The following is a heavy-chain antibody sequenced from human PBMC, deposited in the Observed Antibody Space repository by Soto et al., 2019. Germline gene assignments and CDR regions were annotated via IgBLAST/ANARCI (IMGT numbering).Heavy chain of an antibody. D-gene: IGHD6-19*01. V-gene: IGHV3-33*01. CDR3: ARDSSGWYGNYYYGMDV. CDR1: GFTFSSYG. Sequence: QVQLVESGGGVVQPGRSLRLSCAASGFTFSSYGMHWVRQAPGKWLEWVAVIWYDGSNKYYADSVKGRFTISRDNSKNTLYLQMNSLRAQDTAVYYCARDSSGWYGNYYYGMDVWGQGTTVTVSS. CDR2: IWYDGSNK. J-gene: IGHJ6*02.